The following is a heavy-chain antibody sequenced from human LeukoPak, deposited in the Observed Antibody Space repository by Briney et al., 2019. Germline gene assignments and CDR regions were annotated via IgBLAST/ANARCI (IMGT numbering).Heavy chain of an antibody. J-gene: IGHJ4*02. Sequence: TGGSLRLSCAASGFTFSSYDMHWVRQAPGKGLEWVAVISYDGSNKYYADSVKGRFTISRDNSKNTLYLQMSSLRAEDTAVYYCAKDLGDYGGNSDLNYWGQGTLVTVSS. CDR1: GFTFSSYD. D-gene: IGHD4-23*01. V-gene: IGHV3-30*18. CDR2: ISYDGSNK. CDR3: AKDLGDYGGNSDLNY.